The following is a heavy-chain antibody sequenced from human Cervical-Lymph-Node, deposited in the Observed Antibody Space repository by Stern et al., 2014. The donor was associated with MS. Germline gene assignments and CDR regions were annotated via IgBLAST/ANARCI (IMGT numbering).Heavy chain of an antibody. D-gene: IGHD3-10*01. Sequence: VQLVQSGAEVKKPGASVKVSCKTSGYTFTDHHLHWVRQAPGQVCEWMGWINPNSGDTNYAQKFQGRVTVTRDASISTAYMELSSLKSDDTAVYYCARGTLADPWGQGTLVTVSS. V-gene: IGHV1-2*02. CDR2: INPNSGDT. CDR1: GYTFTDHH. J-gene: IGHJ5*02. CDR3: ARGTLADP.